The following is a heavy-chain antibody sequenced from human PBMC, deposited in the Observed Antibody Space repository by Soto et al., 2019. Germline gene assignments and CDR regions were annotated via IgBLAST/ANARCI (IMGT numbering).Heavy chain of an antibody. V-gene: IGHV3-23*01. CDR3: AKTVGVTTGYYYYGMDV. Sequence: PGGSLRLSCAASGFTFSSYSMNWVRQAPGNGLEWVSAISGSGGSTYYADSVKGRFTISRDNSKNTLYLQMNSLRAEDTAVYYCAKTVGVTTGYYYYGMDVWGQGTTVTVSS. CDR2: ISGSGGST. CDR1: GFTFSSYS. D-gene: IGHD4-17*01. J-gene: IGHJ6*02.